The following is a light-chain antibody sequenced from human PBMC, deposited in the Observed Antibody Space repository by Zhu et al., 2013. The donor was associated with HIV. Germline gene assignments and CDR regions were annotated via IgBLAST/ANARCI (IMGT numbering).Light chain of an antibody. CDR3: QQYNNWPPWT. CDR2: GAS. J-gene: IGKJ1*01. Sequence: EIVMTQSPATLSVSPGERATLSCRASQSVSSSYLAWYQQKPGQAPRLLMYGASRRATGIPDRFSDNGSGTEFTLTISSLQSEDFAVYYCQQYNNWPPWTFGQGTNVDIK. V-gene: IGKV3D-15*01. CDR1: QSVSSSY.